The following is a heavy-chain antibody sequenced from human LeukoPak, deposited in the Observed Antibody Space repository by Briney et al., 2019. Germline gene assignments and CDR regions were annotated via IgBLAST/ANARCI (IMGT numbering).Heavy chain of an antibody. CDR2: IKQDGSEK. D-gene: IGHD2-15*01. CDR3: ARDYCSGGTCYKGY. CDR1: GFTFSSYW. J-gene: IGHJ4*02. Sequence: GRSLRLSCAASGFTFSSYWMSWVRRAPGKGLEWLANIKQDGSEKYYVGSVKGRFTISRDNAKNSLYLQMNSLRAEDTAVYYCARDYCSGGTCYKGYWGQGTLVTVSS. V-gene: IGHV3-7*05.